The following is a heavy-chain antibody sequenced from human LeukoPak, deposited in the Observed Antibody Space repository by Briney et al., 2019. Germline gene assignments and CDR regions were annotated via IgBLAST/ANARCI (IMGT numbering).Heavy chain of an antibody. CDR3: AREKYSGSLGDAFDI. V-gene: IGHV4-4*07. J-gene: IGHJ3*02. Sequence: SETLSLTCTVSGGSISSYYWSWIRQPAGKGLEWIGRIYTSGSTNYNPSLKSRVTMSVDTSKNQFSLKLSSVTAADTAVYYCAREKYSGSLGDAFDIWGQGTMVTVSS. CDR2: IYTSGST. D-gene: IGHD1-26*01. CDR1: GGSISSYY.